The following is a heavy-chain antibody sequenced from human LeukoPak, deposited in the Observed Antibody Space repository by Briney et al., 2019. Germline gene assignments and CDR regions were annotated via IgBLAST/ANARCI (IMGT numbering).Heavy chain of an antibody. CDR3: LTVVETTIAAFDI. J-gene: IGHJ4*02. D-gene: IGHD1-26*01. CDR1: GFTSSSYW. CDR2: IKQDGSEK. V-gene: IGHV3-7*01. Sequence: PGGSLRLSCAASGFTSSSYWMSWVRQAPGKGLEWVANIKQDGSEKYYVDSVKGRFTISRDNAKNSLYLQMNSLRAEDTAVYYCLTVVETTIAAFDIWGQGTLVTVSS.